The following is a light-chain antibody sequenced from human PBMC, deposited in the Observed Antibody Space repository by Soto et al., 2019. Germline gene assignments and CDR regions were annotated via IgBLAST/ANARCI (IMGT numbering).Light chain of an antibody. Sequence: QPVLTQPASVSGSPGQSITISCTGTSSDVGDYNYVSWYQQHPGKAPKLMIYEVSNRPSGVSNRFSGSKSGNTASLTISGLQAEDEADYYCSSYTSSYVFGTGTKVTVL. V-gene: IGLV2-14*01. CDR3: SSYTSSYV. J-gene: IGLJ1*01. CDR1: SSDVGDYNY. CDR2: EVS.